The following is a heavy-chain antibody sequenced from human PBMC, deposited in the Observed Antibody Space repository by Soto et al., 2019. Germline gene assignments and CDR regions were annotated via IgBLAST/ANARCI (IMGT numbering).Heavy chain of an antibody. CDR3: LGGGGQTTGIDY. J-gene: IGHJ4*02. CDR2: ISGSGGST. Sequence: GGSLRLSCAASGFTFSSYAMSWVRQAPGKGLEWVSAISGSGGSTYYADSVKGRFTISRDNSKNTLYLQMNSLRAEDTAVYYCLGGGGQTTGIDYWGQGTLVTVSS. CDR1: GFTFSSYA. V-gene: IGHV3-23*01. D-gene: IGHD1-1*01.